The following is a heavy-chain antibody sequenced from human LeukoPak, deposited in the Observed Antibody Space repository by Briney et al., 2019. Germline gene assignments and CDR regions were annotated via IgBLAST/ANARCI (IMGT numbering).Heavy chain of an antibody. CDR2: ISWNSGSI. Sequence: GGSLRLSCAASGFTFSSYAMSWVRQAPGKGLEWVSGISWNSGSIGYADSVKGRFTISRDNAKNSLYLQMDSLRAGDTALYYCAKLTVAGDFDYWGQGTLVTVSS. CDR3: AKLTVAGDFDY. CDR1: GFTFSSYA. D-gene: IGHD6-19*01. V-gene: IGHV3-9*01. J-gene: IGHJ4*02.